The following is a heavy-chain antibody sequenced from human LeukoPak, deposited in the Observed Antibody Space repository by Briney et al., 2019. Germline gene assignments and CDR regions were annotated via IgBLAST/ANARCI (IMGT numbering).Heavy chain of an antibody. CDR2: INHSGST. CDR1: GGSFSGYY. Sequence: SETLSLTCAVYGGSFSGYYWSWIRQPPGKGLEWIGEINHSGSTNYNPSLKSRVTISVDTSKNQFSLKLSSVTAADTAVYYCARQDIVVVPAAHPGYYDFWSGYYNGFDPWGQGTLVTVSS. CDR3: ARQDIVVVPAAHPGYYDFWSGYYNGFDP. J-gene: IGHJ5*02. D-gene: IGHD3-3*01. V-gene: IGHV4-34*01.